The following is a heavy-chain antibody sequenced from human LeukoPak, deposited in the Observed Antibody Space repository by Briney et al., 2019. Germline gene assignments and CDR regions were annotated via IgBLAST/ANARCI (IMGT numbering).Heavy chain of an antibody. V-gene: IGHV1-3*01. CDR3: ARDSGSGNNDY. D-gene: IGHD1-26*01. CDR2: ISAGNGNT. J-gene: IGHJ4*02. CDR1: GYTFTSYA. Sequence: ASVRVSCTASGYTFTSYAIHWVRQAPGQRLEWMGWISAGNGNTKYSQNFQGRVTFISNTSATTAFMELSSLRSEDAAVYYCARDSGSGNNDYWGQGTLVTVSS.